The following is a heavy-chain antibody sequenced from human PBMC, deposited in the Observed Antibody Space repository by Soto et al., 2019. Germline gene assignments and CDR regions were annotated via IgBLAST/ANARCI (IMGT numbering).Heavy chain of an antibody. CDR3: AKGATVPYYYYYYMDV. Sequence: EVQLLESGGGLVQPGGSLRLSCAASGFTFSSYAMSWVRQAPGKGLEWVSAISGSGGSTYYADSVKGRFTISRDNSKNTLYLHMNSLRAEDTAVYSCAKGATVPYYYYYYMDVWGKGTTVTVSS. CDR1: GFTFSSYA. J-gene: IGHJ6*03. V-gene: IGHV3-23*01. D-gene: IGHD4-17*01. CDR2: ISGSGGST.